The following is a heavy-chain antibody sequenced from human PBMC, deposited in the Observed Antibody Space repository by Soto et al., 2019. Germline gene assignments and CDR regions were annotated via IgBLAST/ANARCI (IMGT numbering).Heavy chain of an antibody. CDR1: GFTFSSYG. Sequence: PGGSLRLSCAASGFTFSSYGMHWVRQAPGKGLEWAAVLWYDGSNQYYADSVKGRFTISRDNSKNTLYLQMNSLRAEDTAVYYCAKKMATIRHSGQGTLVTVSS. CDR3: AKKMATIRH. J-gene: IGHJ4*02. V-gene: IGHV3-33*06. CDR2: LWYDGSNQ. D-gene: IGHD5-12*01.